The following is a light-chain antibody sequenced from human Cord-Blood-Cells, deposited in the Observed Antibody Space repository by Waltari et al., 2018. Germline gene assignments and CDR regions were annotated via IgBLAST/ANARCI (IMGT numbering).Light chain of an antibody. CDR2: KDS. V-gene: IGLV3-25*03. J-gene: IGLJ2*01. Sequence: SYELTQPPSVSVSPGQTARITCSGDALPQQYAYWYQQKPGQAPVLVIYKDSERPSGIPERFSGSSSGTTVTLTISGVQAEDEADYYCQSADSSGTYQVVFGGGTKLTVL. CDR3: QSADSSGTYQVV. CDR1: ALPQQY.